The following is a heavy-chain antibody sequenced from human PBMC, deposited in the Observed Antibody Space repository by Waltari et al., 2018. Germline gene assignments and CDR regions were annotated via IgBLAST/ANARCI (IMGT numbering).Heavy chain of an antibody. D-gene: IGHD4-17*01. Sequence: EVEVVESGGGFIQPGGSLRLDCAVSGFLVSENDVIGGRQAPGKGLEWVSIVYAPGDAHYANDVKGRFTSSRDISTNTVFLHMSGLRDEDTAVYYCALNTVTVPFPYWGRGTLVTVSS. CDR2: VYAPGDA. CDR3: ALNTVTVPFPY. CDR1: GFLVSEND. V-gene: IGHV3-53*01. J-gene: IGHJ4*02.